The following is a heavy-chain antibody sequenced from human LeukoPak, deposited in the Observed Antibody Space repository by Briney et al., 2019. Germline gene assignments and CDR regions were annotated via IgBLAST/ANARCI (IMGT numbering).Heavy chain of an antibody. Sequence: PGGSLRLSCSASGFSFTSYSMNWVRQAPGKGLEWVSSISSSSSYIYYADSVKGRFTISRDNAKNSLYLQMNSLRAEDTAVYYCAREPPVVPAAIDYWGQGTLVTVSS. CDR2: ISSSSSYI. D-gene: IGHD2-2*01. J-gene: IGHJ4*02. CDR1: GFSFTSYS. V-gene: IGHV3-21*01. CDR3: AREPPVVPAAIDY.